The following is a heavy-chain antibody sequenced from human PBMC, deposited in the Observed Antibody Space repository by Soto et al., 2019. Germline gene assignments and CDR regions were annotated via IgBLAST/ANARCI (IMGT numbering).Heavy chain of an antibody. CDR2: IYYSGST. CDR3: ARYNWNYVAAVDI. CDR1: GGSISSSSYY. D-gene: IGHD1-7*01. J-gene: IGHJ3*02. V-gene: IGHV4-39*01. Sequence: QLQLQESGPGLVKPSETLSLTCTVSGGSISSSSYYWGWIRQPPGKGLEWIGSIYYSGSTYYNPSLKSRVTISVDTSNDQFSRKLSSVTAADPAVYYCARYNWNYVAAVDIWGQGTMVTFSS.